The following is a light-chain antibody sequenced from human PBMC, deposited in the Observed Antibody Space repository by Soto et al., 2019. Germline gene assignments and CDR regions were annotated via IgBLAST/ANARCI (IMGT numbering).Light chain of an antibody. CDR2: DVS. CDR3: GSYTSSPTLI. CDR1: SSDVGSYNY. Sequence: QSVLTQPASVSGSPGQSVTISCTGTSSDVGSYNYVSWYQQHPGKAPNLMIYDVSNRPSGVSNRFSGSKSGNTASLTISVLQAEDEDDYYCGSYTSSPTLIFGGGTKVTVL. J-gene: IGLJ2*01. V-gene: IGLV2-14*03.